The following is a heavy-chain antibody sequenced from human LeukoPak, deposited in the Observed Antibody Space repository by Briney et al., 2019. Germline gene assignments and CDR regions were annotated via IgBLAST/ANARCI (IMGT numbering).Heavy chain of an antibody. Sequence: ASVKVSCKASGYTFTSYDINWVRQATGQGLEWMGWMNPNSGNTDYAQKFQGRVTMTRNTSISTAYMELSSLRSEDTAVYYCARCRAYDFWSGYNYYYYMDVWGKGTTATVSS. CDR1: GYTFTSYD. V-gene: IGHV1-8*01. J-gene: IGHJ6*03. D-gene: IGHD3-3*01. CDR2: MNPNSGNT. CDR3: ARCRAYDFWSGYNYYYYMDV.